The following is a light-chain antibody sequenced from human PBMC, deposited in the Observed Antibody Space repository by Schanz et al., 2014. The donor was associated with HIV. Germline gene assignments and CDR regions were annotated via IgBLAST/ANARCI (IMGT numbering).Light chain of an antibody. CDR1: SSNIGADYD. J-gene: IGLJ3*02. V-gene: IGLV1-40*01. CDR2: DNT. CDR3: QSFDSSLNGVL. Sequence: QSALTQPPSASGSPGQSVTISCTGSSSNIGADYDVHWYQLLPGTAPKLLIFDNTNRPSGVPARFSGSKSGSSASLAISGHQDEDEADYFCQSFDSSLNGVLFGGGTMLTVL.